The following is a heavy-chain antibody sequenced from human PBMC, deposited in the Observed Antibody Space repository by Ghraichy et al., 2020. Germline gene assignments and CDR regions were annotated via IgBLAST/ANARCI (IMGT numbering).Heavy chain of an antibody. V-gene: IGHV4-61*01. Sequence: ESLNISCTVSGGSVSSGSYYWSWIRQPPGKGLEWIGYIYYSGSTNYNPSLKSRVTISVDTSKNQFSLKLSSVTAADTAVYYCARDPLPEYYFDYWGQGTLVTVSS. CDR1: GGSVSSGSYY. CDR2: IYYSGST. J-gene: IGHJ4*02. CDR3: ARDPLPEYYFDY.